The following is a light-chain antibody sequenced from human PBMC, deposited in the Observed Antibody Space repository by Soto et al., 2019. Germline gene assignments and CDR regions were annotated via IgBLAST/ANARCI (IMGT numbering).Light chain of an antibody. Sequence: QSALTQPASVSGSPGQSITISCTGTSSDVGSYNPVSWYQHYPGKAPKLMIYEVNKRPSGISIRFSGSKSGNTASLTISGLQAEDEADYYCCSYAHSRPWVFCGGTKLTVL. CDR2: EVN. CDR1: SSDVGSYNP. CDR3: CSYAHSRPWV. V-gene: IGLV2-23*02. J-gene: IGLJ3*02.